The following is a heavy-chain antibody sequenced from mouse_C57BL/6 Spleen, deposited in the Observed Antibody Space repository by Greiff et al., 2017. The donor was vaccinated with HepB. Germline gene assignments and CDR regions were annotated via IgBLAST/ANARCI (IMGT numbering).Heavy chain of an antibody. CDR2: IYPGDGDT. V-gene: IGHV1-82*01. Sequence: VKLQESGPELVKPGASVKISCKASGYAFSSSWMNWVKQRPGKGLEWIGRIYPGDGDTNYNGKFKGKATLTADKSSSTAYMQLSSLTSEDSAVYFCAREWREYFDVWGTGTTVTVSS. D-gene: IGHD1-3*01. J-gene: IGHJ1*03. CDR1: GYAFSSSW. CDR3: AREWREYFDV.